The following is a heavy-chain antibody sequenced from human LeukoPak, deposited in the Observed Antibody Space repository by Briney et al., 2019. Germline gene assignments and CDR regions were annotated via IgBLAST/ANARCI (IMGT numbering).Heavy chain of an antibody. CDR1: GFTFSGYA. Sequence: GGSLKLSCAASGFTFSGYAMNWVRQAPGKGLEWVSSVSTTGSDTYYADSVKGRFTISRDSSKNSVYLQMNSLRPEDTAIYYCARGRDGYPYNFWGQGTLVTVSS. CDR2: VSTTGSDT. CDR3: ARGRDGYPYNF. D-gene: IGHD5-24*01. V-gene: IGHV3-21*01. J-gene: IGHJ4*02.